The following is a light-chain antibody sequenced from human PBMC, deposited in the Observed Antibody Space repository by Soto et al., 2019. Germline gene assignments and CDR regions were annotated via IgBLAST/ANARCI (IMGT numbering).Light chain of an antibody. Sequence: EIVLTQSPGTLSLSPGEKATLSCRASQSVSSSSLAWYQQKPGQAPRLLIYGASKRTTGLPDRFSGSGSGTDFTLTISGLEPEDFAVYYCQQYGGSPRTFGQGTKGDIK. CDR3: QQYGGSPRT. CDR1: QSVSSSS. V-gene: IGKV3-20*01. CDR2: GAS. J-gene: IGKJ1*01.